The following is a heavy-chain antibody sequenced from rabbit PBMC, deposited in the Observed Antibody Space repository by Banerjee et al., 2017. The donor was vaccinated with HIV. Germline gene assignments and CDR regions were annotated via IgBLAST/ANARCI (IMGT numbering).Heavy chain of an antibody. Sequence: QEQLEESGGGLVKPEGSLTLTCKASGIDFNSYYYMCWVRQAPGKWPEWIACIYVGSGGSTWYASWAKGRFTISKTSSTTVTLQMTSLTAADTATYFCARDLAGVIGWNFGLWGPGTLVTVS. CDR3: ARDLAGVIGWNFGL. V-gene: IGHV1S45*01. D-gene: IGHD4-1*01. CDR2: IYVGSGGST. CDR1: GIDFNSYYY. J-gene: IGHJ4*01.